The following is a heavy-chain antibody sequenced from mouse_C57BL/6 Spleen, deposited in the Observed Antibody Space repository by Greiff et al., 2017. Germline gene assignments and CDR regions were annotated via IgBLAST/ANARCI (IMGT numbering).Heavy chain of an antibody. J-gene: IGHJ4*01. CDR1: GYTFTSYW. Sequence: VQLQQPGAELVMPGASVKLSCKASGYTFTSYWMHWVKQRPGRGLEWIGRIDPNSGGTKYNEKFKSKATLTVDKPSSTAYMQLSSLTSEDSAVYYGARGRASITTVVAPKDYWGQGTSVTVSS. V-gene: IGHV1-72*01. CDR2: IDPNSGGT. D-gene: IGHD1-1*01. CDR3: ARGRASITTVVAPKDY.